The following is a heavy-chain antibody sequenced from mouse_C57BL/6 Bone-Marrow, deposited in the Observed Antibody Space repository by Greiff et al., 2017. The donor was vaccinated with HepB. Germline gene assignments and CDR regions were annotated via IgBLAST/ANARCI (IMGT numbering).Heavy chain of an antibody. CDR3: TRSGFTTVDAMDY. J-gene: IGHJ4*01. CDR2: IYPGNSDT. V-gene: IGHV1-5*01. CDR1: GYTFTSYW. Sequence: VHVKQSGTVLARPGASVKMSCKTSGYTFTSYWMHWVKQRPGQGLEWIGAIYPGNSDTSYNQKFKGKAKLTAVTSASTAYMELSSLTNEDSAVYYCTRSGFTTVDAMDYWGQGTSVTVSS. D-gene: IGHD1-1*01.